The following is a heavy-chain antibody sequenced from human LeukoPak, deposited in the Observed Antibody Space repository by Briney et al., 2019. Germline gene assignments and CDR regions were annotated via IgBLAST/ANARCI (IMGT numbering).Heavy chain of an antibody. V-gene: IGHV3-7*01. CDR1: GFTFSNYW. J-gene: IGHJ5*01. CDR2: IKPDGSEK. D-gene: IGHD6-19*01. Sequence: GGSLRLSCVASGFTFSNYWMGWVRQAPGKGLEWVANIKPDGSEKFYVDSVKGRFTISRDNAKNSLYLQMNSLRVEDTAVYYCTRDGSGWFNFWGLGTPVIASS. CDR3: TRDGSGWFNF.